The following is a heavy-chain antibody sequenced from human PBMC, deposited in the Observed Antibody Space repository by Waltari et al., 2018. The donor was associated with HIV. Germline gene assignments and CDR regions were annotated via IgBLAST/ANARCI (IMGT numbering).Heavy chain of an antibody. CDR2: ISSSSSYI. D-gene: IGHD3-3*01. CDR3: ARVEGFDY. Sequence: EVPLVESGGGVVKPGGALRRSCAASGFSFSSYSMNWVRQAPGKGLEWVSSISSSSSYIYYADSVKGRFTISRDNAKNSLYLQMNSLRAEDTAVYYCARVEGFDYWGQGTLVTVSS. V-gene: IGHV3-21*01. J-gene: IGHJ4*02. CDR1: GFSFSSYS.